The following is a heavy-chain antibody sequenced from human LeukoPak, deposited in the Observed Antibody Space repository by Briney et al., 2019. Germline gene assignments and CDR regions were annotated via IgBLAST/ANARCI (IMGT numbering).Heavy chain of an antibody. J-gene: IGHJ5*02. CDR3: ASLVTEVEDAHYNWFDP. CDR1: GGTFSSYA. Sequence: EASVKVSCKASGGTFSSYAISWVRQAPGQGLEWMGGIIPIFGTANYAQKFQGRVTITADESTSTAYMELSSLRSEDTAVYYCASLVTEVEDAHYNWFDPWGQGTLVTVSS. V-gene: IGHV1-69*01. CDR2: IIPIFGTA. D-gene: IGHD4-11*01.